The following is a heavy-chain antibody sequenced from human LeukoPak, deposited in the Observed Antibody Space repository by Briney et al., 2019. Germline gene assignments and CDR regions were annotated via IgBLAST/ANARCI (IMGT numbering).Heavy chain of an antibody. CDR2: ISGSSSYI. CDR1: GFTFSSYW. D-gene: IGHD5-12*01. CDR3: ARCVMGYTGYDFDY. Sequence: PGGSLRLSCAASGFTFSSYWMHWVRQAPGKGLEWVSSISGSSSYIYYADSLKGRFTISRDNAKNSLYLQMNSLRAEDTAVYYCARCVMGYTGYDFDYWGQGTLVTVSS. J-gene: IGHJ4*02. V-gene: IGHV3-21*01.